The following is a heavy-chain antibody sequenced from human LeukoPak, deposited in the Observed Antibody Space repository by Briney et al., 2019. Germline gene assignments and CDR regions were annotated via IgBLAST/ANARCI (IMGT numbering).Heavy chain of an antibody. CDR3: ARGRKYCSSTSCYTYFYYYYMDV. CDR1: GGSISSSNYY. V-gene: IGHV4-39*07. J-gene: IGHJ6*03. CDR2: IYYSGST. D-gene: IGHD2-2*02. Sequence: SETLSLTCTVSGGSISSSNYYWGWIRQPPGKGLEWIGSIYYSGSTYYNPSLKSRVTISVDTSKNQFSLKLSSVTAADTAVYYCARGRKYCSSTSCYTYFYYYYMDVWGKGTTVTVSS.